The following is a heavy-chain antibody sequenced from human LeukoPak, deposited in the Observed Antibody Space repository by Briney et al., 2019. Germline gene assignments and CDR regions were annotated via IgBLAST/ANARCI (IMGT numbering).Heavy chain of an antibody. D-gene: IGHD3-10*01. V-gene: IGHV1-46*01. CDR2: INPSGSST. J-gene: IGHJ4*02. Sequence: ASVKVSCKASGYSFTSHYMHWVRQAPGQGLEWMGLINPSGSSTLYAQKFQGRVTMTRDMSTTTDYMELSRLRSDDTAVYYCARVYYYGSGEFDYWGQGTLVTVSS. CDR1: GYSFTSHY. CDR3: ARVYYYGSGEFDY.